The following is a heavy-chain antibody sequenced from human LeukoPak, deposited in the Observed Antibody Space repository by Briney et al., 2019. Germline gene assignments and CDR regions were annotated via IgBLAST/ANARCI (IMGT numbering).Heavy chain of an antibody. CDR3: ARGGIVGSPDWYFDL. CDR1: GYTFTGYY. D-gene: IGHD1-26*01. CDR2: INPNSGGT. Sequence: ASVKVSCKASGYTFTGYYMHWVRQAPGQGLEWMGWINPNSGGTNYAQKLQGRVTMTTETSTSTAYMELRSLRSDDTAVYYCARGGIVGSPDWYFDLWGRGTLVTVSS. V-gene: IGHV1-2*02. J-gene: IGHJ2*01.